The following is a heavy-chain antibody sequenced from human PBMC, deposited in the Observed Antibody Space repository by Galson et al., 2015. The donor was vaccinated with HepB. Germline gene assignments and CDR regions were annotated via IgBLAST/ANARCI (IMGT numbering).Heavy chain of an antibody. J-gene: IGHJ1*01. D-gene: IGHD3-22*01. V-gene: IGHV3-48*02. CDR2: ISGSYTI. Sequence: SLRLSCAASGFTFSSYTMNWVRQAPGKGLEWVSSISGSYTIYYADSVKGRFTISRDNAKNSLYLQMNSLRDEDTAVYYCARDSRQDYSGTSGYWGDGYWGQGTLVTVSS. CDR1: GFTFSSYT. CDR3: ARDSRQDYSGTSGYWGDGY.